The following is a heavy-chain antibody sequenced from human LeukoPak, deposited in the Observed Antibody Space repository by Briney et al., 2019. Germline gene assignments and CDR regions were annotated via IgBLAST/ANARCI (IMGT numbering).Heavy chain of an antibody. CDR1: GFTFSSYW. CDR2: IKQDGSEK. CDR3: ARVRTRLFDY. D-gene: IGHD2-21*01. Sequence: GGSLRLSCAASGFTFSSYWVTWVRQAPGKGLEWVANIKQDGSEKYYVDSVKGRFTISRDNAKNSLYLQMNSLRAEDTAVYYCARVRTRLFDYWGQGTLVTVSS. J-gene: IGHJ4*02. V-gene: IGHV3-7*05.